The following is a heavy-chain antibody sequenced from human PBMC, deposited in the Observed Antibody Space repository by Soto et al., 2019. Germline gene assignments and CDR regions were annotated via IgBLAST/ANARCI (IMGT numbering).Heavy chain of an antibody. V-gene: IGHV1-18*01. J-gene: IGHJ4*02. CDR3: TTLTMILVHPDY. CDR2: ISPYNGNT. Sequence: ASVKVSCKAFGYTFTNYGISWVRHAPGQGLEWMGWISPYNGNTDYAQNLQGRVTMTTDTSTTTAYMELRSLRFDDTAVYYCTTLTMILVHPDYWGPGTLVTVSS. D-gene: IGHD3-22*01. CDR1: GYTFTNYG.